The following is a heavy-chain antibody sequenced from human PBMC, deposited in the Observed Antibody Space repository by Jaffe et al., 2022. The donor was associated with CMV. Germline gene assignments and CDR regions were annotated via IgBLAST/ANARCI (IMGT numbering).Heavy chain of an antibody. D-gene: IGHD3-10*01. CDR2: IYYSGST. J-gene: IGHJ3*02. V-gene: IGHV4-39*01. CDR1: GGSISSSSYY. CDR3: ARIFGELLFVSPILDAFDI. Sequence: QLQLQESGPGLVKPSETLSLTCTVSGGSISSSSYYWGWIRQPPGKGLEWIGSIYYSGSTYYNPSLKSRVTISVDTSKNQFSLKLSSVTAADTAVYYCARIFGELLFVSPILDAFDIWGQGTMVTVSS.